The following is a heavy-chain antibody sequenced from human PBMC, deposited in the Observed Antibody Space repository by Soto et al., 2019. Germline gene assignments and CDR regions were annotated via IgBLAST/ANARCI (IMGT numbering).Heavy chain of an antibody. V-gene: IGHV3-23*01. Sequence: PGGSLRLSCAASGFTFSSYGMHWVRQAPGKGPEWVSTISENIAYTYYADSVKGRFSISRDNSKNTVYLQMNSLRAEDTAIYYCANYQRQPAGFEYWGLGTLVTVSS. CDR1: GFTFSSYG. J-gene: IGHJ4*02. CDR3: ANYQRQPAGFEY. CDR2: ISENIAYT. D-gene: IGHD1-1*01.